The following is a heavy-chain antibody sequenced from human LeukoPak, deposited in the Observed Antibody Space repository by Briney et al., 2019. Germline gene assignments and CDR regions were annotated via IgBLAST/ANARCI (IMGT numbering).Heavy chain of an antibody. CDR3: AKDHHSSGWYYFDY. CDR1: GFTFSSYA. D-gene: IGHD6-19*01. CDR2: ISGSGGST. V-gene: IGHV3-23*01. Sequence: GGSLRLSCAASGFTFSSYAMSWVRQAPGKGLEWVSGISGSGGSTYYADSAKGRFTISRDNSKNTLYLQMNSLRAEDTAVYYCAKDHHSSGWYYFDYWGQGTLVTVSS. J-gene: IGHJ4*02.